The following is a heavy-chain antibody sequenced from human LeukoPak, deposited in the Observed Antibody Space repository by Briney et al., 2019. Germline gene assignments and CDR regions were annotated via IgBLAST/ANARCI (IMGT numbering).Heavy chain of an antibody. J-gene: IGHJ3*01. Sequence: GSLRLSCAASGFTFSSYGMSWVRQAPGKGLEWVSAISGSGGSTYYADSVKGRFTISRDNSKNTLYLQMNSLRAEDTAVYYCANFVAGTAYNSFDVWGQGTMVTVSS. CDR3: ANFVAGTAYNSFDV. CDR1: GFTFSSYG. D-gene: IGHD6-19*01. V-gene: IGHV3-23*01. CDR2: ISGSGGST.